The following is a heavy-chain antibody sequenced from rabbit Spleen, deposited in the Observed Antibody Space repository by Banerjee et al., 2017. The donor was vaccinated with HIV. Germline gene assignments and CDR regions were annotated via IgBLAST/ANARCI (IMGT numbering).Heavy chain of an antibody. J-gene: IGHJ4*01. V-gene: IGHV1S45*01. D-gene: IGHD4-1*01. CDR3: ARDLAGAIGWNFYL. Sequence: QEQLVESGGGLVRPEGSLKLSCKASGFSFSNKAVMCWVRQAPGKGLEWIACINAVTGKAVYASWAKGRFTFSKTSSTTVTLQMTSLTAADTATYFCARDLAGAIGWNFYLWGPGTLVTVS. CDR2: INAVTGKA. CDR1: GFSFSNKAV.